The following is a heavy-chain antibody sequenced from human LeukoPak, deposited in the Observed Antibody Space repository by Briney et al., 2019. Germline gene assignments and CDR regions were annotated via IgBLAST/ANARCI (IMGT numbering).Heavy chain of an antibody. CDR3: ARGGGIVVVPAAIRQYRYNWFDP. J-gene: IGHJ5*02. CDR2: INHSGST. CDR1: GGSFSGYY. Sequence: PSETLSLTCAVYGGSFSGYYWSWIRQPPGKGLEWIGEINHSGSTNYNPSLKSRVTISVDTSKNQFSLKLSSVTAADTAVYYCARGGGIVVVPAAIRQYRYNWFDPWGQGTLVTVSS. D-gene: IGHD2-2*01. V-gene: IGHV4-34*01.